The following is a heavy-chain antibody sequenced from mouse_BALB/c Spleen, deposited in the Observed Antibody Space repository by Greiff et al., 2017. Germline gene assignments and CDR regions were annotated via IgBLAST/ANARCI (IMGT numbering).Heavy chain of an antibody. CDR3: ARGGLRNAMDY. CDR1: GFTFSSYA. J-gene: IGHJ4*01. Sequence: EVMLVESGGGLVKPGGSLKLSCAASGFTFSSYAMSWVRQSPEKRLEWVAEISSGGSYTYYPDTVTGRFTISRDNAKNTLYLEMSSLRSEDTAMYYCARGGLRNAMDYWGQGTSVTVSS. D-gene: IGHD2-4*01. CDR2: ISSGGSYT. V-gene: IGHV5-9-4*01.